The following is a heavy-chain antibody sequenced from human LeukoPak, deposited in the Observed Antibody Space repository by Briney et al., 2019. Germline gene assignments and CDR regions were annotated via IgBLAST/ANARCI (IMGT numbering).Heavy chain of an antibody. CDR1: GGTYSSYA. D-gene: IGHD3-22*01. CDR2: IMHIFGTA. J-gene: IGHJ5*02. CDR3: AREGLTSREGLYDGSGYYYLPHNNWFDP. Sequence: SSVKVSCKASGGTYSSYAISWLRQAPGQGLEWMGGIMHIFGTANYAQKVQGRVTINWDKSTSTANMELSSLRSEDTAVYYCAREGLTSREGLYDGSGYYYLPHNNWFDPWGQGTLVTVSS. V-gene: IGHV1-69*06.